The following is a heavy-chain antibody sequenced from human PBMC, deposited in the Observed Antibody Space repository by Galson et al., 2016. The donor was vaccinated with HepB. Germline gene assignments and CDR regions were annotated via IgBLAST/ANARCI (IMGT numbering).Heavy chain of an antibody. V-gene: IGHV4-39*01. CDR1: GASISSRGYY. D-gene: IGHD3-22*01. Sequence: ETLSLTCTVSGASISSRGYYWTWIRQSPQKGLEWIGSIFHSGTTYYNPSLKSRVTISVDTSNNQFSLQLTSVTAADTALYYCARGKYFESSGPFGSGGYYFDNWGQGTLVIVSS. CDR3: ARGKYFESSGPFGSGGYYFDN. CDR2: IFHSGTT. J-gene: IGHJ4*02.